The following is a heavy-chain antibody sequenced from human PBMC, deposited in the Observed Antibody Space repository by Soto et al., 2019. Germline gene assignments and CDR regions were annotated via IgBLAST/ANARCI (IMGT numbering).Heavy chain of an antibody. Sequence: QVQLQESGPGLVEPSGTLSLTCDVSSGSITTNHAWTWVRQPPGKVLEWIGEIYASGSASYTPSLKSRVTMSVDKSRNQFSLSVNFVAAGDTAVYYCVRGGYWTFDYWGQGVLVIVTS. J-gene: IGHJ4*02. V-gene: IGHV4-4*02. CDR1: SGSITTNHA. D-gene: IGHD1-1*01. CDR2: IYASGSA. CDR3: VRGGYWTFDY.